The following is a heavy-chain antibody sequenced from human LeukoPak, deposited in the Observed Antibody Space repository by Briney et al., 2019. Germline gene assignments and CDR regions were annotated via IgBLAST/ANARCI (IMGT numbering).Heavy chain of an antibody. Sequence: GGSLRLSCAASGFTFSSYSMNWVRQAPGKGLEWVSSISSSSSYIYYADSVKGRFTISRDNAKNSLYLQMNSLRAEDTAVYYCARDGRGDWDFDYWGQGTLVTISS. J-gene: IGHJ4*02. CDR3: ARDGRGDWDFDY. V-gene: IGHV3-21*01. CDR1: GFTFSSYS. D-gene: IGHD1-1*01. CDR2: ISSSSSYI.